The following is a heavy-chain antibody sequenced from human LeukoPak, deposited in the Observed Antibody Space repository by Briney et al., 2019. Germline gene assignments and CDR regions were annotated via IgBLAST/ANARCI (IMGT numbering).Heavy chain of an antibody. J-gene: IGHJ4*02. V-gene: IGHV3-30*18. D-gene: IGHD5-12*01. CDR1: GFTFSRSA. CDR3: AKEMKPWMHFDY. Sequence: GRSLRLSCAASGFTFSRSAVHWVRQAPGKGLEWVAVISHDGSNTDYTDSVKGRFTISRDNSKNTLYLQMNSLRAEDTAVYYCAKEMKPWMHFDYWGQGSLVSVSS. CDR2: ISHDGSNT.